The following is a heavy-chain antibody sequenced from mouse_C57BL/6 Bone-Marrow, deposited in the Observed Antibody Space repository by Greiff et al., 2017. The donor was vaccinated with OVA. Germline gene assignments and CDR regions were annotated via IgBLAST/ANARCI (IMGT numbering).Heavy chain of an antibody. D-gene: IGHD4-1*01. Sequence: ESGAELVRPGASVTLSCKASGYTFTDYEMHWVKQTPVHGLEWIGAIDPETGGTAYNQKFMGKAILTADKSSSTAYIELRSLTSEDAAVYYCTRTGTKVDYWGQGTTLTVSS. CDR2: IDPETGGT. CDR1: GYTFTDYE. J-gene: IGHJ2*01. CDR3: TRTGTKVDY. V-gene: IGHV1-15*01.